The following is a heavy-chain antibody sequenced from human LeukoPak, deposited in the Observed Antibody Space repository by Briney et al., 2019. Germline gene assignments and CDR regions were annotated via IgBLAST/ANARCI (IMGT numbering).Heavy chain of an antibody. V-gene: IGHV4-34*01. CDR1: GGSFSGYY. CDR3: ARLHLDYGDSDY. Sequence: SETLSLTCAVYGGSFSGYYWSWIRQPPGKGLEWIGEINHSGSTNYNPSLKSRVTISVDTSKNQFSLKLSSVTAADTAVYYCARLHLDYGDSDYWGQGTLVTVSS. J-gene: IGHJ4*02. D-gene: IGHD4-17*01. CDR2: INHSGST.